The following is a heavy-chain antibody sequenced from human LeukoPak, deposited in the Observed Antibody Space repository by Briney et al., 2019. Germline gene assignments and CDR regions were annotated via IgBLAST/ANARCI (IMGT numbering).Heavy chain of an antibody. J-gene: IGHJ4*02. D-gene: IGHD3-3*02. V-gene: IGHV3-11*04. Sequence: GGSLRLSCAASGLTLSNYYMIWIRQAPGKALEWVSYISNIGSTIQHADSVKGRFTISRDNAKNSLYLQMNSLRAEDTAVYYCASDISNKGFDYWGQGTLVTVSS. CDR1: GLTLSNYY. CDR3: ASDISNKGFDY. CDR2: ISNIGSTI.